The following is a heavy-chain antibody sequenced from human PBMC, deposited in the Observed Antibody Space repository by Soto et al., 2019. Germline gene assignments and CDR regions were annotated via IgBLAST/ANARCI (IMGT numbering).Heavy chain of an antibody. CDR1: GGSISSYY. V-gene: IGHV4-59*01. CDR2: IYYSGRT. D-gene: IGHD3-22*01. Sequence: QVQLQESGPGLVKPSETLSLTCTVSGGSISSYYWSWIRQPPGKGLEWIGYIYYSGRTNYNPSLKSRVTISVDTSKNQFSLKLSSVTASDTAVYYCARDHGDSSLDYWGQGTLVTVSS. J-gene: IGHJ4*02. CDR3: ARDHGDSSLDY.